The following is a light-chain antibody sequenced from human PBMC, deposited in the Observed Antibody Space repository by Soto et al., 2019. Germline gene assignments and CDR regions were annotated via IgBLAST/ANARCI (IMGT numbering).Light chain of an antibody. CDR1: QSVGSN. Sequence: EMVMTQSPDTLSVSPGERATLSCRASQSVGSNLAWYQQKPGQAPRLLIYDTSTRATGIPVRFSGSGFGTEFTLTISSLQSEDFEVYFCHQYNNWPRTFGQGTKVDIK. CDR2: DTS. CDR3: HQYNNWPRT. J-gene: IGKJ1*01. V-gene: IGKV3D-15*01.